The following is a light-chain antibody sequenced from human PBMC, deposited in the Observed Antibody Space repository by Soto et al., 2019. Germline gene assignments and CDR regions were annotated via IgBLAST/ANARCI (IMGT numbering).Light chain of an antibody. CDR2: GVS. Sequence: ESVLTQSPGTLSLSPGERATLSCRASQSVTSTFLAWYQHKPGQAPRLLIYGVSKRATGIPDRFSGSGSGTDFTLTITRLEPEDFAVYYCQQYGDSPWAFGQGTKVDIK. CDR3: QQYGDSPWA. J-gene: IGKJ1*01. V-gene: IGKV3-20*01. CDR1: QSVTSTF.